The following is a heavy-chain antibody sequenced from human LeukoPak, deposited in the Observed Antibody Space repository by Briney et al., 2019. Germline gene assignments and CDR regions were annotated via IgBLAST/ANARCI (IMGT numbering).Heavy chain of an antibody. D-gene: IGHD1-26*01. V-gene: IGHV3-21*01. CDR3: AREGRGSSSDAFDI. Sequence: PGGSLRLSCAASGFTFSSYSMNWVRQAPGKGLEWVSSISSSSSYIYYADSVKGRFTISRDNAKNSLYLQMNSLRAGDTAVYYCAREGRGSSSDAFDIWGQGTMVTVSS. CDR1: GFTFSSYS. CDR2: ISSSSSYI. J-gene: IGHJ3*02.